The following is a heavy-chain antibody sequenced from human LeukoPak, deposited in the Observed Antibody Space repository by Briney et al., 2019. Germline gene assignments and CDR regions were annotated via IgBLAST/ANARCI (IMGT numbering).Heavy chain of an antibody. Sequence: SETLSLTCAVSGGSISSSYWWSWVRQPPGKGLEWIGEIYHSGSTNYKPSLKSRVTISVDKSKNQFSLKLSSVTAADTAVYYCARETSQKGAHYMDVWGKGTTVTISS. D-gene: IGHD3-16*01. J-gene: IGHJ6*03. CDR2: IYHSGST. V-gene: IGHV4-4*02. CDR1: GGSISSSYW. CDR3: ARETSQKGAHYMDV.